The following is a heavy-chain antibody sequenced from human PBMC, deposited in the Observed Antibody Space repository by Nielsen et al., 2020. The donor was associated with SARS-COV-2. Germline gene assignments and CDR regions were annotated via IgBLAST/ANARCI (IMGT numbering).Heavy chain of an antibody. CDR1: GFNFTNYG. V-gene: IGHV3-30*18. Sequence: GESLKTSCAASGFNFTNYGMHLVRQVAGKGLEWVAILSRDGSDTFYVDSVKGRFTISRDYSKNTVYLQMNSLRAEDTAVYHCAKDVWSGAHPIGPDYWGQGTLVTVSS. CDR3: AKDVWSGAHPIGPDY. D-gene: IGHD3-3*01. J-gene: IGHJ4*02. CDR2: LSRDGSDT.